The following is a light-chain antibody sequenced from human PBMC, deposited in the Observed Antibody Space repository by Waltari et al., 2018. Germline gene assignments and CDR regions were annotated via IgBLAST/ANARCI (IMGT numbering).Light chain of an antibody. V-gene: IGLV2-23*01. CDR2: EGS. CDR3: CSYAGSRTPWV. Sequence: QSALTQPASVSGSPGQSIPIPCTGSSSDVGHYNFVSWYQQHPDEAPKLVIYEGSKRPSGISIRFSGSKSGNTASLTISRLQAEDEADYYCCSYAGSRTPWVFGGGTRVTVL. J-gene: IGLJ3*02. CDR1: SSDVGHYNF.